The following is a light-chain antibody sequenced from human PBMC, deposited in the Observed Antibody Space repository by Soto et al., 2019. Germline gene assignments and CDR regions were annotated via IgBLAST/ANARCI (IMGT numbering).Light chain of an antibody. J-gene: IGLJ1*01. V-gene: IGLV2-11*01. CDR2: DGT. CDR3: CSYVTTPEL. Sequence: QSALAQPRSVSGSPGQLLTISCTGTSSDVDDYRYVSWYQQYPGKAPKLVIYDGTKRPSGVRDRFSGSNSGNTASLTISGLQAEDEADYYCCSYVTTPELFGTGTKVTVL. CDR1: SSDVDDYRY.